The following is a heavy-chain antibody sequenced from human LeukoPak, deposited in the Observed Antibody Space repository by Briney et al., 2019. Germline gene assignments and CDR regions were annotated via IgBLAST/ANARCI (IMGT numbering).Heavy chain of an antibody. V-gene: IGHV4-59*01. J-gene: IGHJ5*02. CDR2: IYYSGST. Sequence: SETLSLTCTVSGGSISSYYWSWIRQPPGKGLEWIGYIYYSGSTNYNPSLKSRVTISVDTSKNQFSLKLSSVTAADTAVYYCARAYCGGDCYSWWFGPWGQGTLVNVSS. CDR3: ARAYCGGDCYSWWFGP. D-gene: IGHD2-21*02. CDR1: GGSISSYY.